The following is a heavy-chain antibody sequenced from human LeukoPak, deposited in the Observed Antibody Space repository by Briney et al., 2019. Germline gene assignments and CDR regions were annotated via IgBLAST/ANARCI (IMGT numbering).Heavy chain of an antibody. CDR2: IYHSGST. D-gene: IGHD5-18*01. J-gene: IGHJ3*02. CDR1: GYSISSGYY. Sequence: SETLSLXCAVSGYSISSGYYWGWIRQPPGKGLEWIGSIYHSGSTYYNPSLKSRVTISVDTSKNQFSLKLSSVTAADTAVYYCARLRMVNHAFDIWGQGTMVTVSS. CDR3: ARLRMVNHAFDI. V-gene: IGHV4-38-2*01.